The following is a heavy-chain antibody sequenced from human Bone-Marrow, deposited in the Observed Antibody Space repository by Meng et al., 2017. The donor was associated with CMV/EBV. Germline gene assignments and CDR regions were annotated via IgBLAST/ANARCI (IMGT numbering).Heavy chain of an antibody. Sequence: GESLKISCAASVFTFSNAWMSWVRQAPGKGLEWVGRIKSKTDGGTTDYAAPVKGIFTISRDDSKNTLYLHMNSLRAEDTAVYYGAKESWSYAAFDIWGQGTMVTV. V-gene: IGHV3-15*01. J-gene: IGHJ3*02. CDR1: VFTFSNAW. CDR3: AKESWSYAAFDI. D-gene: IGHD1-26*01. CDR2: IKSKTDGGTT.